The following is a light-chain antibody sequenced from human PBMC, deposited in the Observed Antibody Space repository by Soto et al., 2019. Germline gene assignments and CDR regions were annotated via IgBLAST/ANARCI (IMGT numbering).Light chain of an antibody. Sequence: QSVLTQPASVSGSPGQSITISCTGTSSDIGAYNYVSWYQQYPGKAPKLMIYEVTNRPSGISDRFSASRSGNTASLSISGLQAEDEADYFRSSYSSAVAFVFGTGTKLTVL. V-gene: IGLV2-14*01. J-gene: IGLJ1*01. CDR3: SSYSSAVAFV. CDR2: EVT. CDR1: SSDIGAYNY.